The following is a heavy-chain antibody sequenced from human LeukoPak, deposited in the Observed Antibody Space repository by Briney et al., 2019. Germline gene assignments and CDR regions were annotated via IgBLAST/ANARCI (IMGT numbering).Heavy chain of an antibody. Sequence: MPSETLSLTCTVSGGSISSYYWSWIRQPPGKGLEWIGYIYYSGSTNYNPSLKSRVTISVDPSKNQFSLKLSSVTAADTAVYYCASTYSSSWYNWFDPWGQGTLVTVSS. CDR2: IYYSGST. CDR1: GGSISSYY. D-gene: IGHD6-13*01. V-gene: IGHV4-59*01. J-gene: IGHJ5*02. CDR3: ASTYSSSWYNWFDP.